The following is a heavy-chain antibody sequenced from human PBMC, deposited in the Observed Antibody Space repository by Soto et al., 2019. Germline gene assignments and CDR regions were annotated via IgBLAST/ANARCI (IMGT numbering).Heavy chain of an antibody. CDR1: GFTFSSYS. D-gene: IGHD3-22*01. CDR2: TWYDGSNI. Sequence: GGSLRLSCAASGFTFSSYSMNWVRQAPGKGLEWVAVTWYDGSNIHYADSVKGRFTISRDNSKNALYLQMNSLRAEDTAVYYCAKDHDSSGYYDHWGQGTLVTVSS. V-gene: IGHV3-33*06. J-gene: IGHJ4*02. CDR3: AKDHDSSGYYDH.